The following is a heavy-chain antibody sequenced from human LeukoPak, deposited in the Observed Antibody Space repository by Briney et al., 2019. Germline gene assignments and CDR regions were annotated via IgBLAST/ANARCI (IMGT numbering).Heavy chain of an antibody. CDR1: GASISSYY. J-gene: IGHJ6*03. Sequence: SETLSLTCTVSGASISSYYWSWIRQPPGKGLEWIGYIYYSGSTNYNPSLKSRVTISVDTSKNQFSLKLSSVTAADTAVYYCARAVTVTTYHYYYYYMDVWGKGTTVTISS. V-gene: IGHV4-59*01. CDR2: IYYSGST. D-gene: IGHD4-17*01. CDR3: ARAVTVTTYHYYYYYMDV.